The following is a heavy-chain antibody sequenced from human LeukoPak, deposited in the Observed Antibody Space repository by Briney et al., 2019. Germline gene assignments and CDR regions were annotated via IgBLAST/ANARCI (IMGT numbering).Heavy chain of an antibody. CDR2: ISHSGNI. CDR3: RVTPGCSRTTCYMDS. J-gene: IGHJ4*02. D-gene: IGHD2-2*02. V-gene: IGHV4-4*01. Sequence: KPGGSLRLSCAASGFTFSSYGMSWVRQAPGKGLEWVGEISHSGNINYNPSLQSRITISIDKSKNDFSLKLNSVTAADTAVYCARVTPGCSRTTCYMDSWGQGTLVSVSS. CDR1: GFTFSSYGM.